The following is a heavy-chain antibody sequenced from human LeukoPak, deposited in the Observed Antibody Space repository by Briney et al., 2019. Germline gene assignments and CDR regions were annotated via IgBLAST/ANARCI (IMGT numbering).Heavy chain of an antibody. CDR3: ARDYYDSSGSNWYFDL. D-gene: IGHD3-22*01. V-gene: IGHV4-39*07. J-gene: IGHJ2*01. Sequence: PSETLSLTCTVSGGSISSGGYYWSWIRQTPGKGLEWIGSSYHTGSTLYNPSLKSRVTISVDPSKNQFSLKLSSVTAADTAVYYCARDYYDSSGSNWYFDLWGRGTLVTVSS. CDR1: GGSISSGGYY. CDR2: SYHTGST.